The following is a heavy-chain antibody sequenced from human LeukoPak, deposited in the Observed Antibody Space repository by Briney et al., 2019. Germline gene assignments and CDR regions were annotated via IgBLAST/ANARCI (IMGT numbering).Heavy chain of an antibody. D-gene: IGHD3-10*01. CDR3: AREDVWFGEWNWFDP. V-gene: IGHV3-7*01. CDR1: GFTFSSYW. Sequence: GGSLRLSCAASGFTFSSYWMSWVRQAPGKGLEWGANIKQDGSEKYYVDSVKGRFTISRDNAKNSLYLQMNSLRAEDTAVYYCAREDVWFGEWNWFDPWGQGTLVTVSS. CDR2: IKQDGSEK. J-gene: IGHJ5*02.